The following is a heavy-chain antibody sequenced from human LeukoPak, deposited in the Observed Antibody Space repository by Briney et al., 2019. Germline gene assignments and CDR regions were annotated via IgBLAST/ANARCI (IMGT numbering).Heavy chain of an antibody. D-gene: IGHD5-18*01. Sequence: GGSLRLSCAASGFTFSSYDMHWVRQATGKGLEWVSAIGTAGDTYYPGSVKGRFTISRENAKNSLYLQMNSLRAEDTAVYYCARDRGYSYGAPTFNNWGQGALVTVSS. J-gene: IGHJ4*02. CDR3: ARDRGYSYGAPTFNN. CDR2: IGTAGDT. CDR1: GFTFSSYD. V-gene: IGHV3-13*01.